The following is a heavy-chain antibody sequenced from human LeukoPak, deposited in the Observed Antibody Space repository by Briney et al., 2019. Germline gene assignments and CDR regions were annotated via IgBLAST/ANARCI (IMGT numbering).Heavy chain of an antibody. Sequence: SQTLSLTCAISGDSVSSNSAAWNWIRQSPSRGLEWLGRTYYRSKWYNDYAVSVKSRITINPDTSKNQFSLQLNSVTPEDTAVYYCARGSPIRVRGVIVYYYYYGMDVWGKGTTVTVSS. D-gene: IGHD3-10*01. CDR1: GDSVSSNSAA. V-gene: IGHV6-1*01. CDR2: TYYRSKWYN. CDR3: ARGSPIRVRGVIVYYYYYGMDV. J-gene: IGHJ6*04.